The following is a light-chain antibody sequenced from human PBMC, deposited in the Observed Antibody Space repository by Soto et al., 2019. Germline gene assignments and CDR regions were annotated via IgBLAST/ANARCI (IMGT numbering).Light chain of an antibody. Sequence: QSVLTQPPSVSGSPGQSVAISCTGTSSDVGSYNRVSWYQQPPGTAPKVMIYEVSNRPSGVPDRFSGSKSGNTASLTISGLQAEDEADYYCSSYTSSNTYVFGTRTKVTVL. V-gene: IGLV2-18*02. CDR2: EVS. CDR1: SSDVGSYNR. CDR3: SSYTSSNTYV. J-gene: IGLJ1*01.